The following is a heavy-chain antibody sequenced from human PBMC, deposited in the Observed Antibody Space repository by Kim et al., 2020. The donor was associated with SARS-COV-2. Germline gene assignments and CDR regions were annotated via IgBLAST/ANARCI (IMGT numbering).Heavy chain of an antibody. V-gene: IGHV3-23*01. CDR1: GFTFNTFA. J-gene: IGHJ4*02. CDR3: AKHSGSNWKYYFTY. CDR2: IGGSSGTT. Sequence: GGSLRLSCAASGFTFNTFAMSWVRRAPGKGLEWVSVIGGSSGTTYYADSVKGRFTISRDNSKNTLYLQMNSLRAEDTAVYYCAKHSGSNWKYYFTYWGQGARVPVSS. D-gene: IGHD1-1*01.